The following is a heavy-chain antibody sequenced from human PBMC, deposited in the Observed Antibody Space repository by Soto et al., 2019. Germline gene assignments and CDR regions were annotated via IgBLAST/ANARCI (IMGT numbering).Heavy chain of an antibody. CDR2: ISYDGSNK. CDR1: GFTFSSYA. V-gene: IGHV3-30-3*01. J-gene: IGHJ6*02. Sequence: QVQLVESGGGVVQPGRSLRLSCAASGFTFSSYAMHWVRQAPGKGLEWVAVISYDGSNKYYADSVKGRFTISRDNSKNTLYLQMNSLRAEDTAVYYCARDRGVGAIAAAALYYYGMDVWGQGTTVTVSS. D-gene: IGHD6-13*01. CDR3: ARDRGVGAIAAAALYYYGMDV.